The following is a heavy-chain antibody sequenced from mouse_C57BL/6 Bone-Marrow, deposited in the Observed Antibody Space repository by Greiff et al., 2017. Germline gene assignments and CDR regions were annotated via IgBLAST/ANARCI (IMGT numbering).Heavy chain of an antibody. CDR2: INPGSGGT. V-gene: IGHV1-54*01. J-gene: IGHJ3*01. CDR1: GYAFTNYL. CDR3: ARSRDYYGSSWGFAY. Sequence: LQESGAELVRPGTSVKVSCKASGYAFTNYLIEWVKQRPGQGLEWIGVINPGSGGTNYNEKFKGKATLTADKSSSTAYMQLSSLTSEDSAVYFCARSRDYYGSSWGFAYWGQGTLVTVSA. D-gene: IGHD1-1*01.